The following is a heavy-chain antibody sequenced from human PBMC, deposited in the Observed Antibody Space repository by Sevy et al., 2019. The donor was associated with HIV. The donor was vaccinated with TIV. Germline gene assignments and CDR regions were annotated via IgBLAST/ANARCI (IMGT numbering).Heavy chain of an antibody. Sequence: GGSQRLSCAASGFTFSSYSMNWVRQAPGKGLEWVSSISSSSSYIYYADSVKGRFTISRDNAKNSLYLQMNSLRAEDTAVYYCAAVAANKGYFDIWGRGSLVTVSS. V-gene: IGHV3-21*01. CDR2: ISSSSSYI. CDR3: AAVAANKGYFDI. CDR1: GFTFSSYS. J-gene: IGHJ2*01. D-gene: IGHD6-19*01.